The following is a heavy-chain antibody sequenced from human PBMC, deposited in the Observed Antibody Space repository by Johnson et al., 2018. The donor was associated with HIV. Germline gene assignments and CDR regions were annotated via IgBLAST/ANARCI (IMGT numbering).Heavy chain of an antibody. CDR3: ARDLAAAGIFRGLSAFDI. CDR2: IWYDGSNK. V-gene: IGHV3-30-3*01. CDR1: GFTFSNYP. D-gene: IGHD6-13*01. J-gene: IGHJ3*02. Sequence: QVQLVESGGGVVRPGRSLRLSCAASGFTFSNYPMHWVRQAPGKGLEWVAVIWYDGSNKYYADSVKGRFTISRDNSKNTLYLQMSSLRVEDTAVYCCARDLAAAGIFRGLSAFDIWGQGTLVTVSS.